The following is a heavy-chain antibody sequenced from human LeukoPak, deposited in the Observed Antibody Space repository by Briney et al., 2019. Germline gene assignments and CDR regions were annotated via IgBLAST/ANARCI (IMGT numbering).Heavy chain of an antibody. CDR1: GGSISSSSYY. CDR2: IYYSGST. D-gene: IGHD3-10*01. J-gene: IGHJ5*02. Sequence: TETLSLTRTVSGGSISSSSYYWGWIRQPPGKGLEWIGSIYYSGSTYYNPSLKSRVTISADTSKNQFSLKLSSVTAADTAVSYCARRGVLLFDPWGQGTLVTVSS. CDR3: ARRGVLLFDP. V-gene: IGHV4-39*01.